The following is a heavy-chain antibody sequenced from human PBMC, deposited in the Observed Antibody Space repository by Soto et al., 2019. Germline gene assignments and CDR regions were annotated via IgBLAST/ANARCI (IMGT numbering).Heavy chain of an antibody. Sequence: QVQLQESGPGLVKPSETLSLTCTVSGVAISRDNYYWSWVRQHPGQGLEWIGYIYYTGTTYYNPYLKSPVTISVEPSKIQFSLKVISVTAADTAVYFCARYCSSPSCYRKGFDFWGQGTTVTVSS. CDR1: GVAISRDNYY. D-gene: IGHD2-2*01. V-gene: IGHV4-31*01. J-gene: IGHJ6*02. CDR3: ARYCSSPSCYRKGFDF. CDR2: IYYTGTT.